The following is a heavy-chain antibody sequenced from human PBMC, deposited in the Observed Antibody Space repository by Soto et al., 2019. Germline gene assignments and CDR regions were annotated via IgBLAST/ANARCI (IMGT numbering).Heavy chain of an antibody. Sequence: GGSLRLSCAASGFTFKSYAMNWVRQAPGKGLEWVAVISYDGAKKHYSDSVRGRFTISRDNAKDTLYLQMDSLGAGDTAVYYCAREVGGGVGTGGSLDNWGHGTLVTVSS. CDR1: GFTFKSYA. CDR3: AREVGGGVGTGGSLDN. V-gene: IGHV3-30-3*01. J-gene: IGHJ4*01. D-gene: IGHD1-1*01. CDR2: ISYDGAKK.